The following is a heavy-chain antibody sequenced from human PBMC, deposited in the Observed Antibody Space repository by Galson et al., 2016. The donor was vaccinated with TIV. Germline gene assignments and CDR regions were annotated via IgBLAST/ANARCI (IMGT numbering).Heavy chain of an antibody. D-gene: IGHD1-26*01. V-gene: IGHV3-53*01. CDR1: GFAVSYKH. Sequence: SLRLSCAASGFAVSYKHMIWVRQTPGKGLEWVSLIYSSDTTSYADSVRGRFTNSRDNSRNTLFLEMNSRRVEDTAIYYCSREGRGAAYPNNFDHWGQGTLVTVSS. CDR3: SREGRGAAYPNNFDH. J-gene: IGHJ4*02. CDR2: IYSSDTT.